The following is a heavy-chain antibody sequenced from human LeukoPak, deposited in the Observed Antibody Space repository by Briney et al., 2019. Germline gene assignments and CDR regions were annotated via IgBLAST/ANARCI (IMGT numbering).Heavy chain of an antibody. D-gene: IGHD5-12*01. CDR2: IYYSGRS. J-gene: IGHJ5*02. V-gene: IGHV4-59*01. CDR3: ARGGRGYDLYCFDP. CDR1: GGSISSYY. Sequence: SETLSLTCTVSGGSISSYYWSWIRQPPGKGLEWIGHIYYSGRSNYNPSLKSRVTISVDTSKNQFSLKLSSVTAADTAVYHCARGGRGYDLYCFDPWGRGTLVTVSS.